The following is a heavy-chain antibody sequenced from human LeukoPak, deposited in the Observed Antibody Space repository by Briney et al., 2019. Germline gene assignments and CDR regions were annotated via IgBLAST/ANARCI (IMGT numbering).Heavy chain of an antibody. D-gene: IGHD6-13*01. J-gene: IGHJ6*02. CDR2: ISSSGSTI. V-gene: IGHV3-11*01. CDR1: GFTFSDYY. CDR3: ARSSSSWPTTPV. Sequence: GRSLRLSCAASGFTFSDYYMSWIRQAPGKGLEWVSYISSSGSTIYYADSVKGRFTISRDNAKNSLYLQMNSLRAEDTAVYYCARSSSSWPTTPVWGQGTTVTVSS.